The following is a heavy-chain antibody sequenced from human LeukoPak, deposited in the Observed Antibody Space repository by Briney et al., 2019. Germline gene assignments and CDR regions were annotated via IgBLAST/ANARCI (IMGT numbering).Heavy chain of an antibody. CDR3: ARVGDRSDYYYYFDY. J-gene: IGHJ4*02. D-gene: IGHD3-22*01. CDR1: GFTFSDYY. CDR2: INSGSTT. V-gene: IGHV3-69-1*01. Sequence: GGSLRLSCAASGFTFSDYYMSWIRQDPGKWLESISFINSGSTTYYADSVKGRFTISRDNAMNSLYLQMNSVRAEEMAVYYCARVGDRSDYYYYFDYWGQGALVTVSS.